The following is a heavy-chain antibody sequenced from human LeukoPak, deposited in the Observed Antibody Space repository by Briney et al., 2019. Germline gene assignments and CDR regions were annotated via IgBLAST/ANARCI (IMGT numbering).Heavy chain of an antibody. CDR3: AKDVVIGASYDYGDYIPLPH. CDR1: GFAFTTYA. V-gene: IGHV3-NL1*01. J-gene: IGHJ1*01. CDR2: LFGDRRT. D-gene: IGHD4-17*01. Sequence: QSGGPLGLSCAASGFAFTTYAMPWFRQAPGKGLQGVAILFGDRRTFYADTVKGRFTVSRDNSKNTLYLQMNSLRPEDTAVYYCAKDVVIGASYDYGDYIPLPHWGQGTLVTVSS.